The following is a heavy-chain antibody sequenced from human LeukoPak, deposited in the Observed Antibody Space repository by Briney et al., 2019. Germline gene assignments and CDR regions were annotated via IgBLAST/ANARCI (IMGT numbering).Heavy chain of an antibody. CDR2: IKQDGSEK. V-gene: IGHV3-7*01. Sequence: GGSLRLSCAASGFTFSSYWMTWVRQTPGKGLEWVANIKQDGSEKYYVDSVKGRFTISRDNAKNSLYLQMNSLRAEDTAVYYCARHQGSSYYCYYYVDVWGKGTTVTVSS. J-gene: IGHJ6*03. CDR1: GFTFSSYW. CDR3: ARHQGSSYYCYYYVDV.